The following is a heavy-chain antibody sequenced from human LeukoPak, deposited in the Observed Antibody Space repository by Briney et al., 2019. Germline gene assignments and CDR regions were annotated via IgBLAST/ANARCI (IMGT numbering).Heavy chain of an antibody. J-gene: IGHJ6*02. CDR2: INPNSGGT. Sequence: GASVKVSCKASGYTFTGYYMHWVRQAPGQGLEWMGWINPNSGGTNYAQKFQGRVTMTRDTSISTAYMELSRLRSDDTAVYYCASESVLRYSPPGPVTYYYGMDVWGQGTTVTVSS. CDR3: ASESVLRYSPPGPVTYYYGMDV. CDR1: GYTFTGYY. V-gene: IGHV1-2*02. D-gene: IGHD3-9*01.